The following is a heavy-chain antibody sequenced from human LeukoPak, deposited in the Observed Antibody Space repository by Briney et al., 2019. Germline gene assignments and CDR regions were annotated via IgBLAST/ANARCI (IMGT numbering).Heavy chain of an antibody. J-gene: IGHJ4*02. CDR3: AKSYSSSVWYFDY. V-gene: IGHV4-59*01. D-gene: IGHD6-13*01. CDR2: IYYSGST. Sequence: KPSETLSLTCAVYGGSFSGYYWSWIRQPPGKGLEWIGYIYYSGSTNYNPSLKSRVTISVDTSKNQFSLKLSSVTAADTAVYYCAKSYSSSVWYFDYWGQGTLVTVSS. CDR1: GGSFSGYY.